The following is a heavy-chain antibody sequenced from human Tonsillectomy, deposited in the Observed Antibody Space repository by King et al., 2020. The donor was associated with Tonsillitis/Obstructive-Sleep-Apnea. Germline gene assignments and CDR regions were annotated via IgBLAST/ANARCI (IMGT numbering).Heavy chain of an antibody. Sequence: QVQLQESGPGLVKPSQTLSLTCTVSGGSISSGGYYWSWIRQHPGKGLEWIGYIYYSGSTYYNPSLKSRVTISVDTSKNQFSLKLSSVTAADTAVYYCARGETPGIRYSGYDFDYWGQGTLVTVSS. CDR3: ARGETPGIRYSGYDFDY. D-gene: IGHD5-12*01. V-gene: IGHV4-31*03. CDR2: IYYSGST. J-gene: IGHJ4*02. CDR1: GGSISSGGYY.